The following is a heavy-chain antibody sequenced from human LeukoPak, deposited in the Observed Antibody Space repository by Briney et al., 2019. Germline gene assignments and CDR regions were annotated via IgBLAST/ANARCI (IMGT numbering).Heavy chain of an antibody. CDR1: GCTFTGYY. V-gene: IGHV1-2*02. CDR2: INPNSGGT. D-gene: IGHD2-2*01. Sequence: GASVKVSCKASGCTFTGYYMHWVRQAPGQGLEWMGWINPNSGGTNYAQKFQGRVTMTRDTSISTAYMELSRLRSVDTAVYYCARDGGYCSSTSCYSISFDPWGQGTLVTVSS. J-gene: IGHJ5*02. CDR3: ARDGGYCSSTSCYSISFDP.